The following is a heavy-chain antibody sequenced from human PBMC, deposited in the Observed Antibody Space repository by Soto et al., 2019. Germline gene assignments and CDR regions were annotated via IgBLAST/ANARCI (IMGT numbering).Heavy chain of an antibody. Sequence: GASVKVSCKASGYTFTGYYMHWVRQAPGQGLEWMGWINPNSGGTNYAQKFQGRVTMTRDTSISTAYMELSRLRSDDTAVYYCARTLGYCSSTSCHYGMDVWGQGTTVTVSS. CDR3: ARTLGYCSSTSCHYGMDV. CDR2: INPNSGGT. V-gene: IGHV1-2*02. D-gene: IGHD2-2*01. J-gene: IGHJ6*02. CDR1: GYTFTGYY.